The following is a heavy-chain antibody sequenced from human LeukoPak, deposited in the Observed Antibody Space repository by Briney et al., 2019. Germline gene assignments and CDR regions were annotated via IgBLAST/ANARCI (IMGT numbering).Heavy chain of an antibody. CDR3: ARVPIVVVPAAILHWFDP. CDR1: GYTFTGYY. Sequence: ASVKVSCKASGYTFTGYYVHWVRQAPGQGLEWMGWINPNSGGTNYAQKFQGRVTMTRDTSISTAYMELSRLRSDDTAVYYCARVPIVVVPAAILHWFDPWGQGTLVTVSS. D-gene: IGHD2-2*02. J-gene: IGHJ5*02. V-gene: IGHV1-2*02. CDR2: INPNSGGT.